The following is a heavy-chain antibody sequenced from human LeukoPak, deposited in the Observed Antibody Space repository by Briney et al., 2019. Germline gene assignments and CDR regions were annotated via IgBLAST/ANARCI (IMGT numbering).Heavy chain of an antibody. V-gene: IGHV4-39*07. Sequence: SETLSLTCNVSGGTISTSSYYWGWIRQPPGKGLEWIGNIYYTGSAYYNPSLKSRVTISVDTSKNQFSLKLSSVTAADTAVYYCARGRGYCSSTSCYSDHWGQGTLVTVSS. J-gene: IGHJ4*02. CDR3: ARGRGYCSSTSCYSDH. D-gene: IGHD2-2*01. CDR2: IYYTGSA. CDR1: GGTISTSSYY.